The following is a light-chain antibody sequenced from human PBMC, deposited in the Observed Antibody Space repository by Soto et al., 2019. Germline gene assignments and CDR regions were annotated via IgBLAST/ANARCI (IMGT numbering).Light chain of an antibody. Sequence: DIQLTQSPSFLSASVGDRVTITCRASQGISSYLAWYQQKKGKAPKLLIYKASSLESGVPSRFRGSGSGTEFTLTISRLQPDDFETYYCQQYNSYPLTFGGGTKVDIK. CDR3: QQYNSYPLT. CDR1: QGISSY. V-gene: IGKV1-5*03. CDR2: KAS. J-gene: IGKJ4*01.